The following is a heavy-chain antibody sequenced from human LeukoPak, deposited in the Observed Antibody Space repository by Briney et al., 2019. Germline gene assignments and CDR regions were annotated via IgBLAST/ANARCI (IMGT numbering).Heavy chain of an antibody. D-gene: IGHD2-15*01. J-gene: IGHJ4*02. V-gene: IGHV4-4*02. Sequence: SRTLSLTCAVSGDSITNTNWWSWVRQPPGKGLEWIGEIYHSGSTDYNPSLKSRVTISIDKSKNQFSLRLTSVTAADTAVYYCARGVNLGYCSGGGCYGDYFDYWGQGNPVTVS. CDR2: IYHSGST. CDR1: GDSITNTNW. CDR3: ARGVNLGYCSGGGCYGDYFDY.